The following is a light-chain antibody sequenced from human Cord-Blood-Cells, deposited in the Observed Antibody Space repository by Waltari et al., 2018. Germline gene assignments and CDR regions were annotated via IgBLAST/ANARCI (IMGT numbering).Light chain of an antibody. V-gene: IGLV2-14*01. CDR1: RRDVGGYND. CDR2: DVS. CDR3: SSYTSSSTVV. Sequence: QSALTQPASVSGSPAPSITIPCTGTRRDVGGYNDVSWYQQHPGKAPKLMIYDVSNRPSGVSNRFSGSKSGNTASLTISGLQAEDEADYYCSSYTSSSTVVFGGGTKLTVL. J-gene: IGLJ2*01.